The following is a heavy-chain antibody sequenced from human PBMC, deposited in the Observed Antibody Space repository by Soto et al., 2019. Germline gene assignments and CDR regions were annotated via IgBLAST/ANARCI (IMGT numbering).Heavy chain of an antibody. CDR2: ISSDGRAT. Sequence: EVQLVESGGGLVQPGGSLRLSCAASGFTFSNFWLHWVRQAPGKGLVWISRISSDGRATRYADYVKGRFTISRDNAKSTLFLQMNSLRAEDTTVYYCARDLGYCYGGSCYHLDDAFDIWGQGTRVIVSS. CDR1: GFTFSNFW. V-gene: IGHV3-74*01. D-gene: IGHD2-15*01. J-gene: IGHJ3*02. CDR3: ARDLGYCYGGSCYHLDDAFDI.